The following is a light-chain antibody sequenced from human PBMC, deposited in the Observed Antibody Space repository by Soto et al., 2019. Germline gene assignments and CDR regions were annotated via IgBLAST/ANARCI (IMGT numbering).Light chain of an antibody. CDR2: DNN. V-gene: IGLV1-51*01. Sequence: QSVLTQPPSVSAAPGQTVTISCSGSSSNIGSNSVSWYQQLPGTAPKLLIYDNNKRPSGIPDRFSGSKSGTSATLSITGLQTGDEADYYCGTWDSSLSVVVIGGGTKLTVL. CDR1: SSNIGSNS. J-gene: IGLJ2*01. CDR3: GTWDSSLSVVV.